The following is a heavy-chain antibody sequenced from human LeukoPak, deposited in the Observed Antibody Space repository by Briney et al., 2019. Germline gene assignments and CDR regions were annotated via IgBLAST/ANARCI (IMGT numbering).Heavy chain of an antibody. CDR2: ISTSGSTI. CDR3: ARVAVAGYYYYYYYMDV. V-gene: IGHV3-48*03. CDR1: GFTFSSYE. Sequence: PGGSLRLSCAASGFTFSSYEMNWVRQAPGKGLEWVSYISTSGSTIYYADSVKGRFTISRDNAKNSLYLQMNSLRAEDTAVYYCARVAVAGYYYYYYYMDVWGKGTTVTVSS. D-gene: IGHD6-19*01. J-gene: IGHJ6*03.